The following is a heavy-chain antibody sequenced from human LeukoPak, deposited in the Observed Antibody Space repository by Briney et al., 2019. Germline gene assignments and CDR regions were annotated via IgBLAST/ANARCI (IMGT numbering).Heavy chain of an antibody. Sequence: ASETLSLTCTVSGGSISSSSYYWGWIRQPPGKGLEWIGSIYSGSTYYNPSLKSRVTMSVDTSKNQFSLKLSSVTAADTAVYYCASADFDYWGQGTLVTVSS. CDR2: IYSGST. CDR3: ASADFDY. CDR1: GGSISSSSYY. J-gene: IGHJ4*02. V-gene: IGHV4-39*07.